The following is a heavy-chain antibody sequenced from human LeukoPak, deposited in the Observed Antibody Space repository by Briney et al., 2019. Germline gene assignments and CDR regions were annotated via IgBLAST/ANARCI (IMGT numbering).Heavy chain of an antibody. D-gene: IGHD5-12*01. Sequence: SETLSLTCTVSGGSISSSSYYWGWIRQPPGKGLEWIGSIYYSGSTYYNPSLKSRVTISADTSKNQFSLKLSSVTAADTAVYYCATRYDYRGYYFDYWGQGTLVTVSS. CDR2: IYYSGST. V-gene: IGHV4-39*01. CDR3: ATRYDYRGYYFDY. J-gene: IGHJ4*02. CDR1: GGSISSSSYY.